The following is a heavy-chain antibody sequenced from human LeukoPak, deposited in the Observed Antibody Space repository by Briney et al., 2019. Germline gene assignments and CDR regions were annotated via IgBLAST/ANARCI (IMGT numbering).Heavy chain of an antibody. CDR3: ARDGGFGGPGGDNWFDS. CDR2: IYSDGGT. Sequence: PGGSLRLSCAASGFTVSAKYMSWVRQGPGKGPDWISSIYSDGGTNYADSVKGRFTISRDNSKNTLYLQMNSLRPEDTAVYYCARDGGFGGPGGDNWFDSWGQGALVTVSS. D-gene: IGHD3-16*01. J-gene: IGHJ5*01. V-gene: IGHV3-66*02. CDR1: GFTVSAKY.